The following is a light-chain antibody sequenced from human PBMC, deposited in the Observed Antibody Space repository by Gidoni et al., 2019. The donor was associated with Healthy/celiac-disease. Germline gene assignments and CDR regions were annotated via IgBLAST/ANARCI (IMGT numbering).Light chain of an antibody. Sequence: DIQMTQSPSSLSASVGDRVTITCRASQRISSYLNWYQQKPGKAPKLLIYAASSLQSGVPSRFSGSGSGTDFTLTISSVQPEDFATYYCQQSYSTPWTFGQGTKVEIK. J-gene: IGKJ1*01. CDR3: QQSYSTPWT. V-gene: IGKV1-39*01. CDR2: AAS. CDR1: QRISSY.